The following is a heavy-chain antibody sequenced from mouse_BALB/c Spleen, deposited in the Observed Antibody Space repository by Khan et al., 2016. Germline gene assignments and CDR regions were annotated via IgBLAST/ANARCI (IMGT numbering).Heavy chain of an antibody. D-gene: IGHD1-1*01. V-gene: IGHV3-2*02. CDR1: GYSITSDYA. Sequence: EVQLQEPGPGLAKPSQSLSLTCTVTGYSITSDYAWNWIRQFPGNRLEWMGYIGYSGTTSYNPSLRSRISITRDSSKNQFFLQLNSVTTEDTATYYCALLLAPYWGQGTRVTVSA. J-gene: IGHJ3*01. CDR3: ALLLAPY. CDR2: IGYSGTT.